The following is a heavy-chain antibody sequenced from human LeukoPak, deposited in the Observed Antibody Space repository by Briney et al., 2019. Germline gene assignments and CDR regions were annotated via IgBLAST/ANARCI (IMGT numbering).Heavy chain of an antibody. CDR3: ARVYSSSPCFDY. CDR1: GFTFSSYW. J-gene: IGHJ4*02. CDR2: IKQDGSEK. V-gene: IGHV3-7*04. D-gene: IGHD6-13*01. Sequence: QSGGSLRLSCAASGFTFSSYWMSWVRQAPGKGLEWVANIKQDGSEKYYVNSVKGRFTIPRDNAKNSLYLQMNSLRAEDTAVYYCARVYSSSPCFDYWGQGTLVTVSS.